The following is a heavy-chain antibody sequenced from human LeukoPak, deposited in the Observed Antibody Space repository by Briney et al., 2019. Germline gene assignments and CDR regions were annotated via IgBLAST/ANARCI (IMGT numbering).Heavy chain of an antibody. D-gene: IGHD3-16*02. CDR3: AKDGALYDYIWGSYRLRYFDY. Sequence: GGSLRLSCAASGFTFSSYAMSWVRQAPGKGLEWVSAISGSGGSTYYADSVKGRFTISRDNSKNTLYLQMNSLRAEDTAVYYCAKDGALYDYIWGSYRLRYFDYWGQGTLVTVSS. V-gene: IGHV3-23*01. J-gene: IGHJ4*02. CDR1: GFTFSSYA. CDR2: ISGSGGST.